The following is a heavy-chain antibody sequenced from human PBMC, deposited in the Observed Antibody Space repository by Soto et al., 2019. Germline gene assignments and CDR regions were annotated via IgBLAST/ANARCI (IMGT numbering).Heavy chain of an antibody. CDR3: ARVVTAISNWFDP. D-gene: IGHD2-21*02. Sequence: GGSLILSFGSSGLSFSSYEMNWVRQAPGKGLEWVSYISSSGSTIYYADSVKGRFTISRDNAKNSLYLQINSLRAEDTAVYYCARVVTAISNWFDPWGQGTLVTVSS. V-gene: IGHV3-48*03. J-gene: IGHJ5*02. CDR1: GLSFSSYE. CDR2: ISSSGSTI.